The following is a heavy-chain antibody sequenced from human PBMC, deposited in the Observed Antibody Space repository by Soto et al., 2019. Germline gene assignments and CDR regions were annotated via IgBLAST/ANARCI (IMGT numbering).Heavy chain of an antibody. CDR3: AREGGKVPAAAEDFDWLPVSPYFDL. D-gene: IGHD3-9*01. J-gene: IGHJ2*01. V-gene: IGHV4-34*01. CDR1: GGSFSGYY. CDR2: INHSGST. Sequence: QVQLQQWGAGLLKPSETLSLTCAVYGGSFSGYYWSWIRQPPGKGLEWIGEINHSGSTNYNPSLKSRATISVDTSKNEFSLKLSSVTAADTAVYYCAREGGKVPAAAEDFDWLPVSPYFDLWGRGTLVTVSS.